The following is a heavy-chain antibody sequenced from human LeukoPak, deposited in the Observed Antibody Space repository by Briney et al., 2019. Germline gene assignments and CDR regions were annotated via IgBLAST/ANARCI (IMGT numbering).Heavy chain of an antibody. CDR1: GFTFSSYG. Sequence: GGSLRLSCAASGFTFSSYGMHWVRQAPGKGLEWVAFIRYDGSNKYYADSVKGRFTISRDNSKNTLYLQMNSLRAEDTAVYYCRGGSSRDYYYYYYMDVWGKGTTVTVSS. CDR3: RGGSSRDYYYYYYMDV. J-gene: IGHJ6*03. CDR2: IRYDGSNK. V-gene: IGHV3-30*02. D-gene: IGHD6-6*01.